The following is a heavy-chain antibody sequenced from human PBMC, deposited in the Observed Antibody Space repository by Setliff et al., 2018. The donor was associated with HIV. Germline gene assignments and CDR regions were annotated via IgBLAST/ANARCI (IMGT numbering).Heavy chain of an antibody. CDR3: ARVTSASYSSGWYLSVGVWYFDL. J-gene: IGHJ2*01. CDR1: GFTVSSNY. D-gene: IGHD6-19*01. Sequence: AGGSLRLSCAASGFTVSSNYMSWVRQAPGKGLEWVSVIYSGGSTYYADSVKGRFTISRDNSKNTLYLQMNSLRAEDTAVYYCARVTSASYSSGWYLSVGVWYFDLWGRGTLVTVSS. V-gene: IGHV3-53*01. CDR2: IYSGGST.